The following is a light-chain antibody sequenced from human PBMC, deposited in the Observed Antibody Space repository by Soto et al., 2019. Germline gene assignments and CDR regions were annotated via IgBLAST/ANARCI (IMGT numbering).Light chain of an antibody. CDR3: QQYNNWPS. J-gene: IGKJ1*01. V-gene: IGKV3-15*01. CDR1: QTVSRN. Sequence: EVVMTQSPATLSVSPGERATLSCRASQTVSRNLAWYQQRPGQAPRLLIYDISNRATSVPARFSGSGSETEFTLTIRSLQSEDFAVYFCQQYNNWPSFGQGTKVDIK. CDR2: DIS.